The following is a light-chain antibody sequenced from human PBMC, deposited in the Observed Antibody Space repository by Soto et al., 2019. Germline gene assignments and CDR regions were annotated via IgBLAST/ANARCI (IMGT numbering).Light chain of an antibody. CDR3: QCAVT. J-gene: IGKJ4*01. CDR1: QSISNW. CDR2: KAS. V-gene: IGKV1-5*03. Sequence: DIQMTQSPSTLSASVGDRVTITCRASQSISNWLAWYQQKPGKAPKLLIYKASSLESGVLSRFSGSGSGTEFTLTISSLQPDDFATYYCQCAVTFGGGTKVEIK.